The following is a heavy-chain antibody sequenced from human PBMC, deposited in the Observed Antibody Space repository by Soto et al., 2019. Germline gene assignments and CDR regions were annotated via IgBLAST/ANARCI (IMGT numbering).Heavy chain of an antibody. J-gene: IGHJ4*02. Sequence: PGGSLRLSCAASGFTFSNYGMSWVRQAPEKGLEWVSTISRTGSNIYYADSVKDRITISRDNSKNTVYLQMNSLRPEDTAVYYCATCYQWGPNYFDYWGQGALVTVSS. CDR2: ISRTGSNI. CDR1: GFTFSNYG. CDR3: ATCYQWGPNYFDY. V-gene: IGHV3-23*01. D-gene: IGHD2-21*01.